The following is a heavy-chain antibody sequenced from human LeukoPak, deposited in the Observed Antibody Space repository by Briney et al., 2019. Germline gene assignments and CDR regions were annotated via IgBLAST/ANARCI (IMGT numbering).Heavy chain of an antibody. Sequence: GGSLRHSCAASGFTFSSYAMSWVRQAPGKGLEWVSAISGSGGSTYYADSVKGRFTISRDNSKNTLYLQMNSLRAEDTAVYYCAKLARRYYYGSGRDGMDVWGKGTTVTVSS. J-gene: IGHJ6*04. CDR3: AKLARRYYYGSGRDGMDV. D-gene: IGHD3-10*01. CDR1: GFTFSSYA. V-gene: IGHV3-23*01. CDR2: ISGSGGST.